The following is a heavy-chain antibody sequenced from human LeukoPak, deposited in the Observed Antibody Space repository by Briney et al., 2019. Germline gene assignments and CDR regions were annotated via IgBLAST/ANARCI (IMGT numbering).Heavy chain of an antibody. V-gene: IGHV3-74*01. D-gene: IGHD3-22*01. CDR3: ARGSGYYDSSGYCGY. CDR2: INSDGSIT. CDR1: GFTFSTYW. J-gene: IGHJ4*02. Sequence: GGSLRLSCAASGFTFSTYWMHWVRQAPGKGLVWVSRINSDGSITNYADSVKGRFTISRDNAKNTVFLQMNSLRAEDTAVYYCARGSGYYDSSGYCGYWGQGTLVTVSS.